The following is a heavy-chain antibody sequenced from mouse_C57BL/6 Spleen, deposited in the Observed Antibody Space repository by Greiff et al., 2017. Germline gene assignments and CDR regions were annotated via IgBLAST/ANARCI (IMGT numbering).Heavy chain of an antibody. Sequence: VQLQQPGAELVKPGASVKMSCKASGYTFTSYWITWVKQRPGQGLEWIGDIYPGSGSTNYNVKFKSKATLTVDTSSSTAYMQLSSLTSEDSAVYYCARNYQPLGYYAMDYWGQGTSVTVSS. CDR2: IYPGSGST. CDR3: ARNYQPLGYYAMDY. D-gene: IGHD4-1*01. J-gene: IGHJ4*01. CDR1: GYTFTSYW. V-gene: IGHV1-55*01.